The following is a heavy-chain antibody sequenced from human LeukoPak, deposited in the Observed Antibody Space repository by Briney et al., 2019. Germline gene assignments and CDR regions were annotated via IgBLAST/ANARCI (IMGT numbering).Heavy chain of an antibody. CDR2: IYSPGTN. Sequence: SETLSLTCTVSAGSINSGDYYWSWIRQPAGKGLEWIGRIYSPGTNYNYNPSVKSRVTISIDTSKNQFSLKLTSVTAADTAVYYCASLTYYDFWSGSYYMDVWGKGTTVTVSS. V-gene: IGHV4-61*02. CDR1: AGSINSGDYY. D-gene: IGHD3-3*01. CDR3: ASLTYYDFWSGSYYMDV. J-gene: IGHJ6*03.